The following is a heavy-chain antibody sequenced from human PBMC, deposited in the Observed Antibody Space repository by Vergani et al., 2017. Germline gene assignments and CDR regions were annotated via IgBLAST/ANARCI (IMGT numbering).Heavy chain of an antibody. CDR2: IWHDGGNK. CDR1: GFTVTNYA. Sequence: QVQLVESGGGVVQPGRSLRLSCVMSGFTVTNYAISWVRQAPGKGLEWVSVIWHDGGNKHVADSVAGRFAISRDDAKKTVYLEMTNLRAEDTALYYWVRDRDEGTSPYNGRLLGHWGQGTRVTVSS. V-gene: IGHV3-33*01. CDR3: VRDRDEGTSPYNGRLLGH. D-gene: IGHD1-1*01. J-gene: IGHJ4*02.